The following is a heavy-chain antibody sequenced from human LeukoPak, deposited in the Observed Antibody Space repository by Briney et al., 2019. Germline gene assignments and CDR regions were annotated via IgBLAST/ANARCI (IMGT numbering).Heavy chain of an antibody. CDR3: ARGATFSAYYYYYGMDV. CDR2: MNPNSGNT. CDR1: GYTFTSYD. J-gene: IGHJ6*02. Sequence: ASVKVSCKASGYTFTSYDINWVRQATGQGLEWMGWMNPNSGNTGYAQKFQGRVTMTRSTSISTAYMELSSLRSEDTAVYYCARGATFSAYYYYYGMDVWGQGTTVTVSS. V-gene: IGHV1-8*01.